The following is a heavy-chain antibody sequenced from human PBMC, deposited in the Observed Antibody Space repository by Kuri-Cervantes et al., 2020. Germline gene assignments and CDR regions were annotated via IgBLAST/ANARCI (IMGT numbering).Heavy chain of an antibody. CDR3: ARDLRLLWFGESGPYYYGMDV. CDR1: GYTFTGYY. Sequence: ASVKVSCKASGYTFTGYYMHWVRQAPGQGLEWMGWINPNSGGTNYAQKFQGRVTMTRDTSISTAYMELSRLRSDDTAVYYCARDLRLLWFGESGPYYYGMDVWGQGTTVTVSS. V-gene: IGHV1-2*02. D-gene: IGHD3-10*01. J-gene: IGHJ6*02. CDR2: INPNSGGT.